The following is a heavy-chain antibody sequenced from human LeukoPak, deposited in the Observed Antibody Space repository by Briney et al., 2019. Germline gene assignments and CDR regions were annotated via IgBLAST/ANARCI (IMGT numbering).Heavy chain of an antibody. CDR2: ISGICGST. V-gene: IGHV3-23*01. Sequence: PGGSLRLSCAASGFTFSSYAMSWVRQARGKGLEWVSAISGICGSTSYADSVTPRFTISRDNPTNSLYLQMHSLRAEATAVYYCPTCPGCYDILTGPPKPFAYWGQGTLVTVSS. J-gene: IGHJ4*02. CDR1: GFTFSSYA. CDR3: PTCPGCYDILTGPPKPFAY. D-gene: IGHD3-9*01.